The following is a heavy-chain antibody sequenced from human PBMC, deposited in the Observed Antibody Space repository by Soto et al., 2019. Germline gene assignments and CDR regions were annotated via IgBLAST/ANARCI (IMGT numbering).Heavy chain of an antibody. CDR3: ARVRVVESGYEGWFDP. Sequence: SETLSLTCAVYGGSFSDYYWSWIRQPPGKGLEWIGEINHSGSTNSSPSLKSRVTISLDTSKNHFSLNLNSVTAADTAVYYCARVRVVESGYEGWFDPWGQGTLVTGSS. D-gene: IGHD5-12*01. CDR2: INHSGST. V-gene: IGHV4-34*01. CDR1: GGSFSDYY. J-gene: IGHJ5*02.